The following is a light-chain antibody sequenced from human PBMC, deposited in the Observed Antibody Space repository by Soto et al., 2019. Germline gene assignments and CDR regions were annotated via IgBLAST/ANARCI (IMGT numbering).Light chain of an antibody. CDR2: DVT. V-gene: IGLV2-14*01. J-gene: IGLJ1*01. CDR3: SSFSSSSTFV. Sequence: QSALTQPASVSGSPGQSITISCTGTSSDVGGYDYVSWHQQHPGKAPKLMIYDVTNRPSGVSNRFSGSKSGNTASLTISGLQADFETDSYCSSFSSSSTFVFVTGTNVTVL. CDR1: SSDVGGYDY.